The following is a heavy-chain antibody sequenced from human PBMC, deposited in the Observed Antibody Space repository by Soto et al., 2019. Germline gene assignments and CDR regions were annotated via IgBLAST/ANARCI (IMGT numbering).Heavy chain of an antibody. CDR2: IWDDGRRK. V-gene: IGHV3-33*01. Sequence: QAQLVESGGGVVQPGRSLRLSCAASGFTFSLYGMHWVRQAPGKGLEWVAAIWDDGRRKDYADSVKDRLIISRDNSKNTLYLQLDSLRPEDTAVYYCATWQGSLNFHYWGQGTLVIVSS. CDR1: GFTFSLYG. CDR3: ATWQGSLNFHY. J-gene: IGHJ4*02.